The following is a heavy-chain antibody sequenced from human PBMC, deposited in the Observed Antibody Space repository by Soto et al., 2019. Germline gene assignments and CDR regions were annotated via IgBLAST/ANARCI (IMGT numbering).Heavy chain of an antibody. D-gene: IGHD2-2*01. CDR2: IDPSDSYT. Sequence: GESLKISCKGSGYSFTSYWISWVRQMPGKGLEWMGRIDPSDSYTNYSPSFQGHVTISADKSISTAYLQWSSLKASDTAMYYCARFRDIVVVPAANYYYYGMDVWGQGTTVTVSS. CDR1: GYSFTSYW. CDR3: ARFRDIVVVPAANYYYYGMDV. J-gene: IGHJ6*02. V-gene: IGHV5-10-1*01.